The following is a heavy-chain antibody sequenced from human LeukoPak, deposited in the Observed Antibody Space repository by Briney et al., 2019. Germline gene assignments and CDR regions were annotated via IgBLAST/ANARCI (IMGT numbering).Heavy chain of an antibody. CDR3: ARGYCSGGSCLNDPYYYYGMDV. CDR1: GGTFSSYA. CDR2: IIPIFGTA. V-gene: IGHV1-69*13. Sequence: ASVKVSCKASGGTFSSYAISWVRQAPGQGLEWMGGIIPIFGTANYAQKFQGRVTITADESTSTAYMELSSLRSEDTAVYYCARGYCSGGSCLNDPYYYYGMDVWGQGTTVTVSS. J-gene: IGHJ6*02. D-gene: IGHD2-15*01.